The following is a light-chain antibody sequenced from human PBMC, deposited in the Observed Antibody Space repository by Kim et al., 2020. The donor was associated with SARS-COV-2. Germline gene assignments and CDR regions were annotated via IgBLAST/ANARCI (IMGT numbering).Light chain of an antibody. V-gene: IGKV1-9*01. CDR1: QGISSY. Sequence: DIQLTQSPSFLSASVGDRVTITCRASQGISSYLAWYQQKPGNAPKLLIYAASTLQSGVPSRFSGSGSGTEFTLTISSLQPEDFATYYCQQLNSYPRLTFGGGTKVDIK. CDR2: AAS. J-gene: IGKJ4*01. CDR3: QQLNSYPRLT.